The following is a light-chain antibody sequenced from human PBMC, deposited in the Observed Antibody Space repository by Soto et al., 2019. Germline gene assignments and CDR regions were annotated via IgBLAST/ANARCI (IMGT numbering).Light chain of an antibody. CDR2: EVS. CDR1: ISDVGAYTY. Sequence: QSALTQPASVSGSPGQSITISCTGTISDVGAYTYVSWYQQHPGKAPKLMIYEVSNRPSGVSDRFSGSKSGNTASLTISGLQAKDEADYYCSSYTTSSTVVFGGGTKVTVL. J-gene: IGLJ2*01. V-gene: IGLV2-14*01. CDR3: SSYTTSSTVV.